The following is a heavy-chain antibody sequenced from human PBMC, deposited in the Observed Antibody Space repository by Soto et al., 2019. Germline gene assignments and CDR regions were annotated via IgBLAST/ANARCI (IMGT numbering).Heavy chain of an antibody. Sequence: GSLRLSCVASGFFFSGFEMSWVRQAPGKGLEWISYISTGNVIYQADSVRGRFTISRDDAKNSLFLQMNSLTAEDTAVYYCARQIVAGGYFDYWGQGTVVTVSS. J-gene: IGHJ4*02. D-gene: IGHD2-21*01. CDR2: ISTGNVI. CDR1: GFFFSGFE. V-gene: IGHV3-48*03. CDR3: ARQIVAGGYFDY.